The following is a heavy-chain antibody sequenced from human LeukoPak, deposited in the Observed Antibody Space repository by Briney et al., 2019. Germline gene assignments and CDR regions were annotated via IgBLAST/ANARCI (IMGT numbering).Heavy chain of an antibody. J-gene: IGHJ5*02. CDR1: GFTFSSYA. CDR2: ISDSAGST. V-gene: IGHV3-23*01. Sequence: GGSLRLSCAASGFTFSSYAMSWVRQAPGKGLEWVSYISDSAGSTYYADSVKGRFTISRDNSKNTLYLQMNSLRAEDTAVYYCAKDPQPRGYGGNSAWFDPWGQGTLVTVSS. D-gene: IGHD4-23*01. CDR3: AKDPQPRGYGGNSAWFDP.